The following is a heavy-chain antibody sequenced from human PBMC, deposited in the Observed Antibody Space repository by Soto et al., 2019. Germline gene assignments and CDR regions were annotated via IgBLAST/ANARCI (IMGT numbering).Heavy chain of an antibody. CDR2: INPSGGST. D-gene: IGHD5-18*01. CDR3: AREEEETAMVNYYYYGMDV. J-gene: IGHJ6*02. V-gene: IGHV1-46*01. CDR1: GYTFTSYY. Sequence: ASVKVSCKASGYTFTSYYMHWVRQAPGQGLEWMGIINPSGGSTSYAQKFQGRVTMTRDTSTSTVYMELSSLRSEDTAVYYCAREEEETAMVNYYYYGMDVWGQGTTVTVSS.